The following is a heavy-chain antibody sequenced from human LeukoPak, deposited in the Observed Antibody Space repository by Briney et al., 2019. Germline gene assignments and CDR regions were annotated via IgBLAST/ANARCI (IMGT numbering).Heavy chain of an antibody. Sequence: SETLSLTCAVYGGSFSGYYWSWIRQPPGKGLEWIGEINHSGSTNYNPSLKSRVTISVDTSKNQFSLKLSSVTAADTAVYYCARERFYSGSYYDYYYGMDVWGQGTTVTVSS. J-gene: IGHJ6*02. CDR3: ARERFYSGSYYDYYYGMDV. D-gene: IGHD1-26*01. CDR1: GGSFSGYY. V-gene: IGHV4-34*01. CDR2: INHSGST.